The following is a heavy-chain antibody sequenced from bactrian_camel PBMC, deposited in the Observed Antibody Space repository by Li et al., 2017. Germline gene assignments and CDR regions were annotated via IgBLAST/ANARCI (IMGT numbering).Heavy chain of an antibody. CDR2: ISGGGSIT. Sequence: VQLVESGGGSVQAGGSLRLSCVGSDFSRYYMAWFREAPGKGREGVATISGGGSITYADSVKGRFTISRDNANNTVNLLMNSLKPEDTAMYYCAANFGPYCSGPYLARRANFLGHGTQVTVS. V-gene: IGHV3S40*01. CDR1: DFSRYY. J-gene: IGHJ4*01. D-gene: IGHD2*01.